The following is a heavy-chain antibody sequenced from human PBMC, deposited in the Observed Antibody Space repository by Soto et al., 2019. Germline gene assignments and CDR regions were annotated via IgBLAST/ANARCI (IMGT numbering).Heavy chain of an antibody. CDR1: GFTFTSSA. CDR3: AADGVGATTHYYYGMDV. J-gene: IGHJ6*02. V-gene: IGHV1-58*01. Sequence: ASVKVSCKASGFTFTSSAVQWVRQARGQRLEWIGWIVVGSGNTNYAQKFQERVTITRDMSTSTAYMELSSLRSEDTAVYYCAADGVGATTHYYYGMDVWGQGTTVTVSS. D-gene: IGHD1-26*01. CDR2: IVVGSGNT.